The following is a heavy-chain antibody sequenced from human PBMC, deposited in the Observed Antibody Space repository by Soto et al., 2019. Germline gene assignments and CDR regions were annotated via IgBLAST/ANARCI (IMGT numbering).Heavy chain of an antibody. Sequence: EVQLVESGGGVVRPGGSLRLACAVSGFSLDEYGMSWVRQVPGKGPEWVSGMHRNGGSTGYADSVKGRFTISRDDAMQSLYLQMNSLRAEDTAFYYCARDHRWGYEYGDYGDSWGHGTLVTVSS. CDR2: MHRNGGST. J-gene: IGHJ5*01. CDR3: ARDHRWGYEYGDYGDS. D-gene: IGHD4-17*01. CDR1: GFSLDEYG. V-gene: IGHV3-20*04.